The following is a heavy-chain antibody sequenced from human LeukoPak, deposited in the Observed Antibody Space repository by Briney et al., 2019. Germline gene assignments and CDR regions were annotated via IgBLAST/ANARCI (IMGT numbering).Heavy chain of an antibody. CDR3: ARHGSISGIAAQRSFDY. V-gene: IGHV4-59*08. CDR1: GGSLSSYY. CDR2: ISYSGST. J-gene: IGHJ4*02. D-gene: IGHD6-13*01. Sequence: SETLSLTCTVSGGSLSSYYWSWIRQPPGKGLEWIGYISYSGSTTYHPSLKSRVTISVDTSKNQFSLKLTSVTAADAAVYYCARHGSISGIAAQRSFDYWGQGTLVTVSS.